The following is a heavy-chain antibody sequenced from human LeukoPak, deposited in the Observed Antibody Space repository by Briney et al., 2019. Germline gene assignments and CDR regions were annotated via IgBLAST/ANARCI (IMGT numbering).Heavy chain of an antibody. Sequence: SQTLSLTCTVSGGSISSGSSYWSWIRQPAGKGLEWIGRIYTRGNTNYNPSLQSRVTISVDTAKNQFSLKLSSVTAADTAVYYCTRGDNTWGQGTLVTVSS. D-gene: IGHD2/OR15-2a*01. CDR2: IYTRGNT. J-gene: IGHJ5*02. V-gene: IGHV4-61*02. CDR3: TRGDNT. CDR1: GGSISSGSSY.